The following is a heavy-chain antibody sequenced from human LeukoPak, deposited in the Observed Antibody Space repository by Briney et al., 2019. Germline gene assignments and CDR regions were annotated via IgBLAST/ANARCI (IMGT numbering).Heavy chain of an antibody. D-gene: IGHD2-21*01. V-gene: IGHV4-59*01. CDR1: GGSISSYY. J-gene: IGHJ5*02. Sequence: SETLSLTCTVSGGSISSYYWSWIRQPPGKGLEWIGYIYYSGSTNYNPSLKSRVTISVDTSKNQFSLKLSSMTAADTAVYYCARNLFGPGWFDPWGQGTLVTVSS. CDR2: IYYSGST. CDR3: ARNLFGPGWFDP.